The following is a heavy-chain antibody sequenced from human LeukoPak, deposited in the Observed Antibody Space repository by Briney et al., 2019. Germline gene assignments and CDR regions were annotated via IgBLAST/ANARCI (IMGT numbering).Heavy chain of an antibody. CDR2: IYYGGST. D-gene: IGHD1-26*01. CDR3: ARDGYSGSSLFDY. V-gene: IGHV4-59*01. Sequence: SETLSLTCTVSVGSISSYYWSWVRQPPGKGLEWIGYIYYGGSTNYNPSLKSRVTISVDTSKNQFSLRLSSVTAADPAVYYCARDGYSGSSLFDYWGQGTLVSVS. J-gene: IGHJ4*02. CDR1: VGSISSYY.